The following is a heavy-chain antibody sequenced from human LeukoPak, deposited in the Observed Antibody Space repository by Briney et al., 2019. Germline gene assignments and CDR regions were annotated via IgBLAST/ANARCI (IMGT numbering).Heavy chain of an antibody. D-gene: IGHD3-3*01. Sequence: GRSLRLSCAASGFTFSSYGMHWVRQAPGKGLEWVAVIWYDGSNKYYADSVKGRFTISRDNSKNTLYLQVNSLRAEDTAVYYCAKGYDFWSGYPTQNWFDPWGQGTLVTVSS. J-gene: IGHJ5*02. CDR2: IWYDGSNK. CDR3: AKGYDFWSGYPTQNWFDP. V-gene: IGHV3-33*06. CDR1: GFTFSSYG.